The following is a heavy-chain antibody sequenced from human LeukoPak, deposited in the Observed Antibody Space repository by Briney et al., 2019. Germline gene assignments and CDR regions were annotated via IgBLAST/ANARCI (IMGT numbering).Heavy chain of an antibody. CDR3: ARGGLLRYFDWLQYYFDY. Sequence: GGSLRLSCAASGFTFSSYGMHWVRQAPGKGLEWAAVISYDGSNKYYADSVKGRFTISRDNSKNTLYLQMNSLRAEDTAVYYCARGGLLRYFDWLQYYFDYWGQGTLVTVSS. CDR1: GFTFSSYG. CDR2: ISYDGSNK. V-gene: IGHV3-30*03. J-gene: IGHJ4*02. D-gene: IGHD3-9*01.